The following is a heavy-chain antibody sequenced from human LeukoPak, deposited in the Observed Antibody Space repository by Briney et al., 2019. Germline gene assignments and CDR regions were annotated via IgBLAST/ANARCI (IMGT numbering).Heavy chain of an antibody. CDR2: IYSGGST. CDR3: ARVGSWGGDDAFDI. J-gene: IGHJ3*02. D-gene: IGHD3-10*01. V-gene: IGHV3-53*01. CDR1: GFTVSSNY. Sequence: GGSLRLSCAASGFTVSSNYMSWVRQAPGKGLEWVSVIYSGGSTYYADSVKGRFTISRDNSKNTLYLQMNSLRAEGTAVYYCARVGSWGGDDAFDIWGQGTMVTVSS.